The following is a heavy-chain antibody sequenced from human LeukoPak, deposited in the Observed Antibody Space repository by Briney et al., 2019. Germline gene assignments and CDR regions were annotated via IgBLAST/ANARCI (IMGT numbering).Heavy chain of an antibody. Sequence: SETLSLTCTVSGGSISSGVYYWAWIRQPPGKGLEWVGTIYYSGGTYNNPSPKSRLTISVDTSKNQFSLLLSSVTAADTAVYYCARNLGGSSWVFDYWGQGTLVTVSS. CDR2: IYYSGGT. J-gene: IGHJ4*02. CDR3: ARNLGGSSWVFDY. CDR1: GGSISSGVYY. V-gene: IGHV4-39*01. D-gene: IGHD6-13*01.